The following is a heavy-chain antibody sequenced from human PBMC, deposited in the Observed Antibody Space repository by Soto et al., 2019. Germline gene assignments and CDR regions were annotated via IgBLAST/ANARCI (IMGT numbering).Heavy chain of an antibody. J-gene: IGHJ4*02. CDR3: ATQPSSRYPYYFDS. CDR1: GYTFTSYG. V-gene: IGHV1-18*01. D-gene: IGHD6-13*01. CDR2: ISAYNGNT. Sequence: QVQLVQSGAEVKKPGASVKVSCKASGYTFTSYGISWVRQAPGQGLEWMGWISAYNGNTNYAKKIQGRVTMTTDTSTSTAYMELRSLRSDDTAVYYCATQPSSRYPYYFDSWGQGPLVTVSS.